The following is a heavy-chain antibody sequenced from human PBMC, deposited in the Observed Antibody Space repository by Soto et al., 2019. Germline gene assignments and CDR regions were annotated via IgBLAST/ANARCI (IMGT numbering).Heavy chain of an antibody. CDR2: FYYGGST. D-gene: IGHD2-2*01. V-gene: IGHV4-39*01. CDR3: ASLYCTSTSCYPSWFDP. Sequence: QLQLQESGPGLVKPSETLSLTCTVSGGSISSSPYYWGWIRQPPGKGLEWIGSFYYGGSTYYTPSLKSRLTISVDTSKNQFSLRLNSVTAADTAVYYCASLYCTSTSCYPSWFDPWGQGTLVTVSS. J-gene: IGHJ5*02. CDR1: GGSISSSPYY.